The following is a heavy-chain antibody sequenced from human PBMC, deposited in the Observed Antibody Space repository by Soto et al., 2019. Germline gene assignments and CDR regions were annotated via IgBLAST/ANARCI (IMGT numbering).Heavy chain of an antibody. Sequence: LVKVSCKASGYTFSSYARDWVRQAPGQRLEWMGWINAGNGNTKYSQKFQGRVTITRDTSASTAYMELSGLRSEDTAVYYCARDFFTGTTPFYYFDYWGQGTLVTVSS. J-gene: IGHJ4*02. CDR2: INAGNGNT. D-gene: IGHD1-7*01. CDR1: GYTFSSYA. V-gene: IGHV1-3*01. CDR3: ARDFFTGTTPFYYFDY.